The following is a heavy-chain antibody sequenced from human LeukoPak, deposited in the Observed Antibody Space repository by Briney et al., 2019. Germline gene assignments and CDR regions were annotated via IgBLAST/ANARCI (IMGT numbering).Heavy chain of an antibody. V-gene: IGHV1-2*02. CDR2: INPNSGGT. D-gene: IGHD3-22*01. CDR3: AIYYDSSGYYLDP. Sequence: ASVKVSCKASGYTFTDYYMHWVRQAPGQGLEWMGWINPNSGGTNYAQKFQGRVTMTRDTSISTAYMELSRLRSDDTAVYYCAIYYDSSGYYLDPWGQGTLVTVSS. J-gene: IGHJ5*02. CDR1: GYTFTDYY.